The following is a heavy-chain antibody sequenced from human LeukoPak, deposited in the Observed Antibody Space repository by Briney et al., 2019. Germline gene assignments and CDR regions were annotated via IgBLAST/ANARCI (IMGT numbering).Heavy chain of an antibody. CDR3: TSLQSIIVGATTNDY. CDR2: IRSKANSYAT. D-gene: IGHD1-26*01. CDR1: GFTFSGSA. J-gene: IGHJ4*02. V-gene: IGHV3-73*01. Sequence: GGSLRLSCAASGFTFSGSAMHWVRQASGKGLEWVGRIRSKANSYATAYAASVKGRFTISRDDSKNTAYLQMNSLKTEDTAVYYCTSLQSIIVGATTNDYWGQGTLVTVSS.